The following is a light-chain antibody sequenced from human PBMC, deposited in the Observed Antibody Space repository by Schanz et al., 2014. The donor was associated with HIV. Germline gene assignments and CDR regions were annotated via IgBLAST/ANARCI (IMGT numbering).Light chain of an antibody. CDR2: GAS. CDR1: QSVTSNY. Sequence: EIVLTQSPGTLSLSPGDRATLSCRASQSVTSNYLAWYQQKPGQAPRLLIYGASSRASGIPDRFSGSGSGTDFTLTISRVEPEDFAVYYCQQYGGAFGQGTKVEIK. J-gene: IGKJ1*01. V-gene: IGKV3-20*01. CDR3: QQYGGA.